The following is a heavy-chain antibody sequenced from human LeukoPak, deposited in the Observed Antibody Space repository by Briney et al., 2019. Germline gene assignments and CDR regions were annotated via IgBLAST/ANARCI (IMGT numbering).Heavy chain of an antibody. Sequence: WASVKVSCKASGYTFTGYYLFWVRQAPGQGLEWMGWINPNTGDTRYGQKFQGRVTLTRGTSIRTTHMELSSLRSDDTAVYYCARDERFCNGDNHYPDLGYWGQGTLVTVSS. CDR1: GYTFTGYY. J-gene: IGHJ4*02. CDR3: ARDERFCNGDNHYPDLGY. V-gene: IGHV1-2*02. CDR2: INPNTGDT. D-gene: IGHD2-15*01.